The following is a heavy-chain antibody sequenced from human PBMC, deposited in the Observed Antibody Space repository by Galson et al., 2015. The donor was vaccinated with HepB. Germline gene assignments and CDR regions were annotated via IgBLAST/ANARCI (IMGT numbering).Heavy chain of an antibody. CDR1: GGTFSSSI. J-gene: IGHJ4*02. V-gene: IGHV1-69*13. CDR2: IIPVFGTA. D-gene: IGHD5-24*01. CDR3: ARGEMATIIDS. Sequence: SVKVSCKASGGTFSSSIISWVRQAPGQGLEWMGGIIPVFGTASYAQKFQGRVTITADESRGTAYVELTSLRSEDTAVYLCARGEMATIIDSWGQGTQVTVSS.